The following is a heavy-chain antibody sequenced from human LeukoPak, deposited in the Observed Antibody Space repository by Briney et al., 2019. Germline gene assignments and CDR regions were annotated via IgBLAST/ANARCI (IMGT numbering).Heavy chain of an antibody. V-gene: IGHV3-33*01. CDR3: ARDQGLWVGFWSGYYDL. CDR1: GFTFSTYG. CDR2: IWNDGSKQ. J-gene: IGHJ4*02. Sequence: PGGSLGLSCAASGFTFSTYGMHWVRQAPGKGLEWVGVIWNDGSKQYYADSVKGRFTISRDNSKSTLYLQMNSLRAEDTDVYYCARDQGLWVGFWSGYYDLWGQGTLVTVSS. D-gene: IGHD3-3*01.